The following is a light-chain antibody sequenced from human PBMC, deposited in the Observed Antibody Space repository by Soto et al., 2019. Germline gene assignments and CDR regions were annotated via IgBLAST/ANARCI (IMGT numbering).Light chain of an antibody. J-gene: IGKJ1*01. CDR3: QQYNSYPQT. CDR1: QNIDRS. Sequence: DLRMTQSPSSLSASFGDRVTITCGASQNIDRSLSWYQQKPGKAPGLLIHTASNLQSGVPSRFSGSGYGTEFTLTISSLQTDDFATYDCQQYNSYPQTFGQGTKVDIK. V-gene: IGKV1-17*01. CDR2: TAS.